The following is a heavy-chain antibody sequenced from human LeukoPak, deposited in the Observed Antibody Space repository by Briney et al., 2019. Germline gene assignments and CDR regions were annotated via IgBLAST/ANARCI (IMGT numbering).Heavy chain of an antibody. D-gene: IGHD6-13*01. CDR3: AKGNAWYRPTSFDY. CDR2: ISGSGGNL. J-gene: IGHJ4*02. Sequence: GGPLRLSCAASGFTFSSYAMTWVRQAPGKRLEWVSAISGSGGNLYHTDSVKGRFIISRDNSKNRVYLQMNSLRPEDAAMYYCAKGNAWYRPTSFDYWGQGSLVSVS. V-gene: IGHV3-23*01. CDR1: GFTFSSYA.